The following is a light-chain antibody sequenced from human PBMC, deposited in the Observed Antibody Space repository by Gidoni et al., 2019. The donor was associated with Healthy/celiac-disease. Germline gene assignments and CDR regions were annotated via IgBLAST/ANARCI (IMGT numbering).Light chain of an antibody. CDR2: YAS. Sequence: IRLTQPPFCLPASVGDRVTITCWASQGITSYLAWYQQKPAKAPKLFIYYASSLKSGVPSRFSGSGSGTDYTLTISSLQPEDFETYYCQQYYSTPQLTFGGGTKVEIK. V-gene: IGKV1D-43*01. CDR1: QGITSY. J-gene: IGKJ4*01. CDR3: QQYYSTPQLT.